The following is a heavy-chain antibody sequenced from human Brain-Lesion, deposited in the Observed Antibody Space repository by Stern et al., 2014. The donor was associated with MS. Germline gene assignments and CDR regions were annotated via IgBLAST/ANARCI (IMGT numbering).Heavy chain of an antibody. V-gene: IGHV1-2*02. CDR3: ARDQRGITIFGVVTDYYYLGMDV. CDR2: INPNNGET. CDR1: GYIFTGYY. J-gene: IGHJ6*02. D-gene: IGHD3-3*01. Sequence: VQLVESGAEVKKPGASVKVSCKTSGYIFTGYYIHWVRQAPGQGLEWMAWINPNNGETKYAQKFQGRVSMSRDTSISTAYVELSSLTSDDTAVYYCARDQRGITIFGVVTDYYYLGMDVWGQGTTVTVSS.